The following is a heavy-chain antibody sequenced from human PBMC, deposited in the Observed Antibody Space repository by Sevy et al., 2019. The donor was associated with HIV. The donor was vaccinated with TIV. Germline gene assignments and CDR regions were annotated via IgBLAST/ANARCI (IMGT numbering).Heavy chain of an antibody. D-gene: IGHD2-21*01. Sequence: GGSLRLSCAASGFTFSIYWMTWVRQAPGKGLEWVANIKQDGSEKYYVDSVKGRFTISRDNARKSLHLQMNSLRAEDTAIYYCARDVAAGDFWGQGTLVTVSS. CDR3: ARDVAAGDF. CDR1: GFTFSIYW. V-gene: IGHV3-7*01. CDR2: IKQDGSEK. J-gene: IGHJ4*02.